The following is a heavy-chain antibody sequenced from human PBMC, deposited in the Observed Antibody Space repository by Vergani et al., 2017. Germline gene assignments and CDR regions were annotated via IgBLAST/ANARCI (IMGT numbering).Heavy chain of an antibody. CDR1: GYTFTDYI. Sequence: QVQLVQSGAEVKKPGASVKVSCKASGYTFTDYIMHWVRQAPGQGLEWMGWINPNSGGTHYAQKFQGRVTMTSDTSISTAYSELSNLRADDTAVYYCARVGTSSNRDYFDYWGQGTLVTVSS. CDR2: INPNSGGT. CDR3: ARVGTSSNRDYFDY. D-gene: IGHD2-2*01. J-gene: IGHJ4*02. V-gene: IGHV1-2*02.